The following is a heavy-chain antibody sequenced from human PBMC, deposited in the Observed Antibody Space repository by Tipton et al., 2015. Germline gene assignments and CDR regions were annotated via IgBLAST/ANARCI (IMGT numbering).Heavy chain of an antibody. V-gene: IGHV3-23*01. CDR1: GFTFNNYA. Sequence: SLRLSCAASGFTFNNYAMSWVRQAPGKGLEWVSVTSTDGTTIYADSVKGRFSISRDNAKNSLYLQMNSLRAEDTAIYYCARAWFTRGPYYFDYWGQGTLVTVSS. J-gene: IGHJ4*02. CDR2: TSTDGTT. CDR3: ARAWFTRGPYYFDY. D-gene: IGHD3-10*01.